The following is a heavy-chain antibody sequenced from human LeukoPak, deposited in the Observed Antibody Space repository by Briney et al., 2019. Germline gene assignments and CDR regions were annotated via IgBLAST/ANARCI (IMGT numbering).Heavy chain of an antibody. J-gene: IGHJ5*02. CDR1: GYSISRGYY. Sequence: SETLSLTCTVSGYSISRGYYWGWMRQPPGKGLEGIGRIYHSGSTYYNPSLKSRVTISVDTSKNQFSLKLSSVTAADTAVYYCARDSPAYGSGSYEDFNWFDPWGQGTLVTVSS. CDR3: ARDSPAYGSGSYEDFNWFDP. V-gene: IGHV4-38-2*02. D-gene: IGHD3-10*01. CDR2: IYHSGST.